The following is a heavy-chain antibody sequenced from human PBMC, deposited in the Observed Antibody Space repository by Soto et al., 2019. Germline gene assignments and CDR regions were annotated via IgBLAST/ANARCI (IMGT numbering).Heavy chain of an antibody. CDR3: AMGGSSGSFDY. J-gene: IGHJ4*02. Sequence: PGGSLRLSCAAYGFTFSSYSMNWVHQAPGKGLEWVSSISSSSSYIYYADSVKGRFTISRDNAKNSLYLQMNSLRAEDTAVYYCAMGGSSGSFDYWGQGTLVTVSS. CDR1: GFTFSSYS. CDR2: ISSSSSYI. V-gene: IGHV3-21*01. D-gene: IGHD6-19*01.